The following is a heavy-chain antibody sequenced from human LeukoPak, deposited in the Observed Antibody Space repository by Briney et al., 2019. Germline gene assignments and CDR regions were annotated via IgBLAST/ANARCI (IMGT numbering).Heavy chain of an antibody. D-gene: IGHD1-26*01. Sequence: GGSLRLSCAASGFTFSSYAMSWVRQAPGKGLEWVSAISGSGGSTYYADSVKGRFTISRDNSKNTLYLQMNSLRAEDTAVYYCARLQTSGWILADNAFDIWGQGTMVTVSS. CDR3: ARLQTSGWILADNAFDI. CDR2: ISGSGGST. V-gene: IGHV3-23*01. CDR1: GFTFSSYA. J-gene: IGHJ3*02.